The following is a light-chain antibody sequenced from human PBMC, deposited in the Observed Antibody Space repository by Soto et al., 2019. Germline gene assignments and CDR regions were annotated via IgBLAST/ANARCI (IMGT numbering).Light chain of an antibody. Sequence: EIVLTQSPGTLSLSPGERATLSCRASQSVSSSYLAWYQQKPGQAPRLLIYGASSRATGIPDRFSGSGSGTELTITISSLQPDDFETYYCQQYNSYSGTFGQGTKVDIK. CDR2: GAS. V-gene: IGKV3-20*01. CDR1: QSVSSSY. CDR3: QQYNSYSGT. J-gene: IGKJ1*01.